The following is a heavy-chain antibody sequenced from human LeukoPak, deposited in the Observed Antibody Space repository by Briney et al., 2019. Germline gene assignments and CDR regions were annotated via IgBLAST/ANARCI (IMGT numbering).Heavy chain of an antibody. J-gene: IGHJ4*02. CDR1: GFTFSSYA. Sequence: GGSLRLSCAASGFTFSSYAMSWVRQAPGKGLEWVSATSGSGGSTYHADSVRGRFTGSRDNSKNTLYLQMNSLRAEDTAVYYCAKSAGGYDYWSGYDFWGQGTLVTVSS. CDR2: TSGSGGST. V-gene: IGHV3-23*01. CDR3: AKSAGGYDYWSGYDF. D-gene: IGHD3-3*01.